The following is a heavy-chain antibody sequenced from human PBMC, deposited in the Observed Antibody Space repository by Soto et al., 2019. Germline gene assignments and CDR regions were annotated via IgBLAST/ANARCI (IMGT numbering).Heavy chain of an antibody. Sequence: PGGSLRLSCAASGFTFNSYSMNWVRQAPGKGLEWVSSISSSSSYIYYADSVKGRFTISRDNAKNSLYLQMNSLRAEDTDVYYWARDSRVEMAIINDYWGQGTLVTVSS. V-gene: IGHV3-21*01. CDR1: GFTFNSYS. CDR2: ISSSSSYI. J-gene: IGHJ4*02. D-gene: IGHD2-21*01. CDR3: ARDSRVEMAIINDY.